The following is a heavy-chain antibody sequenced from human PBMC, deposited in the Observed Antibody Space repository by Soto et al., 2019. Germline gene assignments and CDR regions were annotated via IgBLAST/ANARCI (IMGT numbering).Heavy chain of an antibody. J-gene: IGHJ5*02. CDR1: GGSVSSGSYY. CDR3: ARDLASYCSGGSCYSNWFDP. V-gene: IGHV4-61*01. D-gene: IGHD2-15*01. Sequence: QVQLRESGPGLVKPSETLSLTCTVSGGSVSSGSYYWSWIRQPPGKGLEWIGYIYYSGSTNYNPSLKSRVTISVDTSKNQFSLKLSSVTAADTAVYYCARDLASYCSGGSCYSNWFDPWGQGTLVTVSS. CDR2: IYYSGST.